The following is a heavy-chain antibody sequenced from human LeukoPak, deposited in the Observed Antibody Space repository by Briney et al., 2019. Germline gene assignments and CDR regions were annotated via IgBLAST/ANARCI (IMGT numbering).Heavy chain of an antibody. CDR2: IYPGDSDT. V-gene: IGHV5-51*01. D-gene: IGHD6-19*01. J-gene: IGHJ4*02. CDR1: GYSFSSNW. Sequence: GESLKISCKGSGYSFSSNWIGWVRQMPGRGLEWMGIIYPGDSDTRFSPSFQGQVTISADKSISTAYLQWSSLKASDTAMYYCARDAVAGIDYWGQGTLVTVSS. CDR3: ARDAVAGIDY.